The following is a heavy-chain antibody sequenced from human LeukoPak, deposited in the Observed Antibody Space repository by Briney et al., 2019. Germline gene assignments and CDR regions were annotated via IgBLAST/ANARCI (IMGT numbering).Heavy chain of an antibody. CDR3: ARHAGSGWSSSLYWYFDL. Sequence: SETLSLTCTISGGSISSYYWSWIRKPPGKGLEWIGYIYYSGSTNYNPSLKSRVTISVDTSKNQFSLKLSSVTAADTAVYYCARHAGSGWSSSLYWYFDLWGRGTLVTVSS. D-gene: IGHD6-19*01. CDR1: GGSISSYY. CDR2: IYYSGST. J-gene: IGHJ2*01. V-gene: IGHV4-59*08.